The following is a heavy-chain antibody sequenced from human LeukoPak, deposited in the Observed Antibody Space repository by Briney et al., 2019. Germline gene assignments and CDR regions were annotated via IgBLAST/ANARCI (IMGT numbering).Heavy chain of an antibody. Sequence: ASVKVSCKASGYTFTSYGISWVRQAPGQGLEWMGWISAYNGNTNYAQKLQGRVTMTTDTSTSTAYMELSSLRSEDTAVYYCARGRDGAVLRYFDWFYWGQGTLVTVSS. CDR3: ARGRDGAVLRYFDWFY. CDR1: GYTFTSYG. J-gene: IGHJ4*02. V-gene: IGHV1-18*01. CDR2: ISAYNGNT. D-gene: IGHD3-9*01.